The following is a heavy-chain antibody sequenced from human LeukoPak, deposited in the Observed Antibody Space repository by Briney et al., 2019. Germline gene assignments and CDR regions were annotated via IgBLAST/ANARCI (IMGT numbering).Heavy chain of an antibody. V-gene: IGHV4-59*01. J-gene: IGHJ6*02. CDR3: AREDPQTTVPEGMDV. CDR2: IYYSGTT. Sequence: SETLFLTCTVSGGSISYYYWSWIRQSPGKGLEWIGYIYYSGTTNYNPSLKSRVTISVGTSKNQFSLQLRSVTAADTAVYYCAREDPQTTVPEGMDVWGQGTTVTVSS. D-gene: IGHD4-17*01. CDR1: GGSISYYY.